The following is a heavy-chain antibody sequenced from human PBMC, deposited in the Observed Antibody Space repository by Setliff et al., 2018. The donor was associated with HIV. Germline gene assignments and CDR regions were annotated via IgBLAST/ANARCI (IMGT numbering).Heavy chain of an antibody. CDR1: GVSINRTDHY. J-gene: IGHJ4*02. D-gene: IGHD1-26*01. CDR3: AIWEATMGFDS. Sequence: SETLSLTCSVSGVSINRTDHYWGWIRQSPGKSLEWIGSVSQSGSTYYNPSLKSRITISVDNSKNTLFLQMDSLITEDTAVYYCAIWEATMGFDSWGQGTLVTVSS. CDR2: VSQSGST. V-gene: IGHV4-39*01.